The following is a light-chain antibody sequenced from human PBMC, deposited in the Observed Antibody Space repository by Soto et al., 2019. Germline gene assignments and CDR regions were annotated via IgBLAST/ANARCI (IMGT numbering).Light chain of an antibody. J-gene: IGLJ1*01. V-gene: IGLV2-14*01. CDR3: FSYTTSSAPYV. Sequence: QSALTQPASVSGSPGQSITISCTGTTGDVGGYNYVSWYQQLPGKVPKLMIYEVTNRPSGVSTRFSGSKSGNTASLTISGLQAEDEAAYYCFSYTTSSAPYVFGTGTKVTVL. CDR1: TGDVGGYNY. CDR2: EVT.